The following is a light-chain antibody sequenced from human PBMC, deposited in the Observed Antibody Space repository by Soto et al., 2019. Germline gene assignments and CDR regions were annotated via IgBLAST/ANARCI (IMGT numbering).Light chain of an antibody. CDR2: GAS. V-gene: IGKV3-20*01. CDR1: QSLSTNY. J-gene: IGKJ1*01. CDR3: QQYGDSPPT. Sequence: EIVLTQSPGTLSLSPGERATLSCRASQSLSTNYLAWYQRKPGQAPRLLIYGASSRATDIPRRFSGSGSGTDFTLTITRPEPEDFAVYYCQQYGDSPPTFGQGTKVEIK.